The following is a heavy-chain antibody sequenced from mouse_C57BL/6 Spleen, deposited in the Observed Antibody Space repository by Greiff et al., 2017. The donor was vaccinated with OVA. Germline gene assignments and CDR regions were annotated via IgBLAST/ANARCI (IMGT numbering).Heavy chain of an antibody. V-gene: IGHV1-59*01. CDR2: IDPSSSYT. J-gene: IGHJ4*01. D-gene: IGHD1-1*01. Sequence: HVQLQQPGAELVRPGTSVKLSCKASGYTFTSYWMHWVKQRPGQGLEWIGVIDPSSSYTDYNQKFKGKATLTVATSSSPAYMKPRSLTAEDSAVYYCARYYDYDMGYWGKGASVT. CDR1: GYTFTSYW. CDR3: ARYYDYDMGY.